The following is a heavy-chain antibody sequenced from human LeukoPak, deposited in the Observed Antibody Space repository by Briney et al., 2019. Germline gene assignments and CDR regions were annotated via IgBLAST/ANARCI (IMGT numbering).Heavy chain of an antibody. J-gene: IGHJ4*02. V-gene: IGHV3-23*01. CDR3: AKPKYSGTYGGFDY. CDR2: ISGSGGST. Sequence: GGSLRLSCAASGFTFSSYAMSWVRQAPGKGLEWVSAISGSGGSTYYADSVKGRFTISRDNSKNTLYLQMNSLRAEDTAVYYCAKPKYSGTYGGFDYWGQGTLVTVSP. D-gene: IGHD1-26*01. CDR1: GFTFSSYA.